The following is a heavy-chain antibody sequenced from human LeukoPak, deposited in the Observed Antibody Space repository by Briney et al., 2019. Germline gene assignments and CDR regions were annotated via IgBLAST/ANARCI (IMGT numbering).Heavy chain of an antibody. Sequence: GGSLRLSCAASGFTFSSYVMNWVRQAPGKGLEWVSCISGSSSSYIYYADSVKGRFTISRDNAKNSLYLQMDSLRAEDTAVYYCARAVPGFDYWGQGTLVTVSS. CDR1: GFTFSSYV. V-gene: IGHV3-21*01. CDR2: ISGSSSSYI. CDR3: ARAVPGFDY. J-gene: IGHJ4*02.